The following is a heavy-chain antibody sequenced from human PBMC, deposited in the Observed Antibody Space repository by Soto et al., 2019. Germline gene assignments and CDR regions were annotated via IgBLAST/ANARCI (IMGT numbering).Heavy chain of an antibody. Sequence: PGGSLRLSCAASGFTFSSYAMHWVRQAPGNGLEYVSAISSNGGSTYYANSVKGRFTISRDNSKNTLYLQMGSLRTEDMAVYYCARSYSGYYFDYWGQGTLVTVSS. V-gene: IGHV3-64*01. CDR2: ISSNGGST. D-gene: IGHD1-26*01. J-gene: IGHJ4*02. CDR1: GFTFSSYA. CDR3: ARSYSGYYFDY.